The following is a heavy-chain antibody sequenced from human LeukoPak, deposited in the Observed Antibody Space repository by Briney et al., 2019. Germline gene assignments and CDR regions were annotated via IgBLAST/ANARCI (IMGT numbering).Heavy chain of an antibody. CDR3: AKDPRPYYYGSGSYFDY. V-gene: IGHV3-30*18. CDR1: GFTFSSYG. D-gene: IGHD3-10*01. Sequence: PGRSLRLSCAASGFTFSSYGMHWVRQAPGKGLEWVAVISYDGSNKYYADSVKGRFTISRGNSKNTLYLQMNSLRAEDTAVYYCAKDPRPYYYGSGSYFDYWGQGTLVTVSS. CDR2: ISYDGSNK. J-gene: IGHJ4*02.